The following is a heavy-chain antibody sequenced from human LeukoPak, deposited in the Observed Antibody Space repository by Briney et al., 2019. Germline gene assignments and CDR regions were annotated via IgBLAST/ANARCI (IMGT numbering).Heavy chain of an antibody. J-gene: IGHJ5*02. Sequence: SETLSLTCAVYGGSFSGYYWSWIRQPPGKGLEWIGSIYYSGSTYYNPSLKSRVTISVDTSKNQFSLKLSSVTAADTAVYYCARHYFGLLSLSWFDPWGQGTLVTVSS. CDR1: GGSFSGYY. D-gene: IGHD3-10*01. CDR2: IYYSGST. CDR3: ARHYFGLLSLSWFDP. V-gene: IGHV4-34*01.